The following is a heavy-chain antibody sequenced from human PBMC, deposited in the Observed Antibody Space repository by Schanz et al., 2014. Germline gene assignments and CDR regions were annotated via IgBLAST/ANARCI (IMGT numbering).Heavy chain of an antibody. Sequence: EVQLLESGGGLVQPGGSLRLSCAASGFTFSSYAMSWVRQAPGKGLEWVSAISGSGGSTYYADSVKGRFIISRDNSKNTLYLQVNSLRAEDTAVYYCAKHVRSLTGNDYWGQGTLVTVSS. D-gene: IGHD3-9*01. J-gene: IGHJ4*02. CDR3: AKHVRSLTGNDY. CDR1: GFTFSSYA. CDR2: ISGSGGST. V-gene: IGHV3-23*01.